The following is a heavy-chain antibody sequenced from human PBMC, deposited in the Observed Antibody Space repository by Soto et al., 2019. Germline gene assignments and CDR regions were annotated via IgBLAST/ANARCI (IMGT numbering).Heavy chain of an antibody. CDR2: INSDGTTT. CDR1: GFTVSNYG. J-gene: IGHJ1*01. Sequence: EVQLVESGGDLVQPGGSLRLSCAASGFTVSNYGMHWVRQAPGKGLVWVSHINSDGTTTDYVDSVKGRFTISRDSAKNTLYLQMNSLRAEDTAVYYCARGSSSTSCDRPFQLWGQGTLVTVSS. V-gene: IGHV3-74*01. D-gene: IGHD2-2*02. CDR3: ARGSSSTSCDRPFQL.